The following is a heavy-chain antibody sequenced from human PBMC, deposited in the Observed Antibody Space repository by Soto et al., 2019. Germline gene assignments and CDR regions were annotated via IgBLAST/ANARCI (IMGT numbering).Heavy chain of an antibody. CDR2: IIPIFGTA. Sequence: QVQLVQSGAEVKKPGSSVKVSCKASGGTFSSYAISWVRQAPGQGLEWMGGIIPIFGTANYAQKFQGRVTITADESTSTAYMGLSSLRSEDTAVYYCARGVPFGGHIATGQYYFDYWGQGTLVTVSS. CDR1: GGTFSSYA. V-gene: IGHV1-69*01. CDR3: ARGVPFGGHIATGQYYFDY. J-gene: IGHJ4*02. D-gene: IGHD3-16*02.